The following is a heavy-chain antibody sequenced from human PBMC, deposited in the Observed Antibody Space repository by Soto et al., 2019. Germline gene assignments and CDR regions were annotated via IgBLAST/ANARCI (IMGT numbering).Heavy chain of an antibody. CDR2: IIPIFRTA. CDR1: GGDFSNYA. J-gene: IGHJ6*02. Sequence: QVQLVQSGAEVKKPGSSVKVSCKASGGDFSNYAISWVRQAPGQGPEWMGGIIPIFRTATYAQKFQGRVTITADDSTRTAYMELSGLTSEDTADYYCARDSLIPSAAGYYFDMDVWGQGTTVTVSS. D-gene: IGHD2-21*01. V-gene: IGHV1-69*01. CDR3: ARDSLIPSAAGYYFDMDV.